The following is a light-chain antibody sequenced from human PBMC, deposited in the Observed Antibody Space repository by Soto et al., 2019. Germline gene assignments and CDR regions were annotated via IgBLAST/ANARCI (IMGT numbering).Light chain of an antibody. Sequence: QSVLTQPASVSGSPGQSITFSCTGTSSDVGGYNYVSWFQRHPGKAPKLMIYDVSNRPSGVSNRFSGSKSGNTASLTISGLQAEDEADYYCSSYTSSSTPYVFGTGTKVTVL. CDR3: SSYTSSSTPYV. V-gene: IGLV2-14*01. J-gene: IGLJ1*01. CDR2: DVS. CDR1: SSDVGGYNY.